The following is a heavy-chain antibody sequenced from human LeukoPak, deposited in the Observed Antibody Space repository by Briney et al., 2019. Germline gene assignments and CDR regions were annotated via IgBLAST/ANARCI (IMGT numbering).Heavy chain of an antibody. V-gene: IGHV4-30-2*01. CDR2: IYHSGST. CDR1: GGSISSGGYS. CDR3: ARAPITMVRGVIGPDAFDI. Sequence: SETLSLTCAASGGSISSGGYSWSWIRQPPGKGLEWIGYIYHSGSTYYNPSLKSRVTISVDRSKNQFSLKLSSVTAADTAVYYCARAPITMVRGVIGPDAFDIWGQGTMVTVSS. D-gene: IGHD3-10*01. J-gene: IGHJ3*02.